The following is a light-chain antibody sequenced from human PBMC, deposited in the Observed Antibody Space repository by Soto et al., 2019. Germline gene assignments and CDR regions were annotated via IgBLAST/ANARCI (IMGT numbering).Light chain of an antibody. CDR3: QQDGSSPDLLT. J-gene: IGKJ3*01. CDR2: AAS. Sequence: DIELTQSPGTLSLSPGERATLSCRASQNVRNTYLAWDQQKAGQAPRLLIYAASSRATGIPDRFSGSGSGTDFNLTLTGLESEYFAVYYCQQDGSSPDLLTFGPGTKVDIK. V-gene: IGKV3-20*01. CDR1: QNVRNTY.